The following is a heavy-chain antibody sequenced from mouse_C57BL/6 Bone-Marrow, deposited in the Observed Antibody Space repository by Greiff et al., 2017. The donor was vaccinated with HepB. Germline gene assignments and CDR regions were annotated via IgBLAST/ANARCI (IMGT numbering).Heavy chain of an antibody. D-gene: IGHD1-1*01. J-gene: IGHJ4*01. CDR2: ISDGGSYT. V-gene: IGHV5-4*01. CDR1: GFTFSSYA. Sequence: EVMLVESGGGLVKPGGSLKLPCAASGFTFSSYAMSWVRQTPEKRLEWVATISDGGSYTYYPDNVKGRFTISRDNAKNNLYLQMSHLKSEDTAMYYCARDYYGSSYYAMDYWGQGTSVTVSS. CDR3: ARDYYGSSYYAMDY.